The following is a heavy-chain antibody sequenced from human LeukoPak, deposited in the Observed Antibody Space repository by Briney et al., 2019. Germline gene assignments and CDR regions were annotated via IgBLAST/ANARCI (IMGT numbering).Heavy chain of an antibody. CDR3: ARDYHYGGSFDY. Sequence: GGSLRLSCAASGFTFSTYWMNWFRQTPGKGLEWVAKIKADGGEKDHVASVKGRFTISRDNAKNSLYLQMNSLRAEDTAVYYCARDYHYGGSFDYWGQGTLVTVSS. D-gene: IGHD4-17*01. V-gene: IGHV3-7*01. J-gene: IGHJ4*02. CDR2: IKADGGEK. CDR1: GFTFSTYW.